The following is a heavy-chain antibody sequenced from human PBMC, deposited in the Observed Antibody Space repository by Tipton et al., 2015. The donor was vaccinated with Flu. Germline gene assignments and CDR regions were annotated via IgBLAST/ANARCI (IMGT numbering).Heavy chain of an antibody. CDR1: GFTFDDYA. D-gene: IGHD1-26*01. CDR3: AKDKVGATPPDY. V-gene: IGHV3-43*02. Sequence: SLRLSCAASGFTFDDYAMHWVRQAPGKGLEWVSLISGDGSTIYYVGSVKGRFTISRDNSKNSLYLQMNSLRTEDSALYYCAKDKVGATPPDYWGQGTLVTVSS. CDR2: ISGDGSTI. J-gene: IGHJ4*02.